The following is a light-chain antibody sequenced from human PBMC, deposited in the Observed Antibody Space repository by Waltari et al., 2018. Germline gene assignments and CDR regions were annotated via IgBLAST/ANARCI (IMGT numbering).Light chain of an antibody. CDR3: QRYGRSRPT. CDR1: QSVSSNY. V-gene: IGKV3-20*01. CDR2: GAS. J-gene: IGKJ1*01. Sequence: EIVLTQSPGTLSLSPGERATLPCRASQSVSSNYLAWYQQKPGQAPRLLISGASSRATGIPDRISGSGSGTDFTLTISRLEPEDFAVYYCQRYGRSRPTFGQGTKVEMK.